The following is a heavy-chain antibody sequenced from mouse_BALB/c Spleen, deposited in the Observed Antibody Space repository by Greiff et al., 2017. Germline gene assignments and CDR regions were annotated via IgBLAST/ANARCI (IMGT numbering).Heavy chain of an antibody. V-gene: IGHV5-12-2*01. D-gene: IGHD2-3*01. CDR2: ISNGGGST. CDR3: ARHEGDGYYVSMDY. J-gene: IGHJ4*01. CDR1: GFTFSSYT. Sequence: EVQVVESGGGLVQPGGSLKLSCAASGFTFSSYTMSWVRQTPEKRLEWVAYISNGGGSTYYPDTVKGRFTISRDNAKNTLYLQMSSLKSEDTAMYYCARHEGDGYYVSMDYWGQGTSVTVSS.